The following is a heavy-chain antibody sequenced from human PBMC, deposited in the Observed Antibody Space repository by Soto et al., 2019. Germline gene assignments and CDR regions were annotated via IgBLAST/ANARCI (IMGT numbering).Heavy chain of an antibody. Sequence: QLQLQESGSGLVKPSQTLSLTCAVSGGSISSGGYSWSWIRQPPGKGLEWIGYIYHSRSTYYNPSLKSRVTISVDRSKNQFSLKLSSVTAADTVVYYCAGVGGLPRYYWGQGTLVTVSS. CDR1: GGSISSGGYS. CDR2: IYHSRST. V-gene: IGHV4-30-2*01. J-gene: IGHJ4*02. CDR3: AGVGGLPRYY. D-gene: IGHD5-12*01.